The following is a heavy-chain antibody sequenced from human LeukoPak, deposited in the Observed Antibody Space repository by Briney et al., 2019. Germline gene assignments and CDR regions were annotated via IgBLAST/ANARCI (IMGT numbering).Heavy chain of an antibody. CDR1: GGSIRNYY. J-gene: IGHJ3*02. CDR3: ARLNYGDYSGAFDI. CDR2: IYYSGST. Sequence: SETLSLTCTVSGGSIRNYYWSWIRQPPGKGLEWIGYIYYSGSTNYNPSLKSRVTISVDTSKNQFFLKLSSVTAADTAVYYCARLNYGDYSGAFDIWGQGTIITVSS. V-gene: IGHV4-59*01. D-gene: IGHD4-17*01.